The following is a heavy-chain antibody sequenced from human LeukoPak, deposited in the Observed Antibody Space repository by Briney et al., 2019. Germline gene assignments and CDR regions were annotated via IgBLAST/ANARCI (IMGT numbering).Heavy chain of an antibody. D-gene: IGHD3-22*01. CDR2: INHSRST. CDR1: GGSFSSYY. CDR3: ARGASMMPDY. J-gene: IGHJ4*02. Sequence: SETLSLTCAVYGGSFSSYYWSWIRQPPGKGLKWIGEINHSRSTNYNPSLKSRVTISVDTSKNQFSLKLSSVTAADTAVYYCARGASMMPDYWGQGTLVTVSS. V-gene: IGHV4-34*01.